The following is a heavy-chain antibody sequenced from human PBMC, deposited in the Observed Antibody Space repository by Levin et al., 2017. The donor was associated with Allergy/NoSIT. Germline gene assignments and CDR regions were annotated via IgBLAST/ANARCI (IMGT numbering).Heavy chain of an antibody. CDR3: AKGGDMDV. J-gene: IGHJ6*02. CDR1: GFSFSTYG. CDR2: ITSDGSSK. Sequence: SCAASGFSFSTYGIHWVRQAPGKGLEWVALITSDGSSKFFADSVKGRFTFSRDNSKNTLHLQMSSLRPEDTAVYYCAKGGDMDVWGQGTTVTVSS. V-gene: IGHV3-30*18. D-gene: IGHD3-10*01.